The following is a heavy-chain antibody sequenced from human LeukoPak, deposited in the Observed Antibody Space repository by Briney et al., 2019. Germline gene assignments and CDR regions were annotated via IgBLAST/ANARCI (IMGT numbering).Heavy chain of an antibody. D-gene: IGHD6-13*01. CDR1: GGSISSAGYY. CDR2: IYYSGST. J-gene: IGHJ5*02. V-gene: IGHV4-31*03. CDR3: ARDQQANWFDP. Sequence: SETPSLTSTVPGGSISSAGYYWSWIRQHPGNGLEWIGYIYYSGSTYYNTSRKRRVTISVDTSKKQFSPKLSPVTVADTAVYYCARDQQANWFDPWGQGTLVTVSS.